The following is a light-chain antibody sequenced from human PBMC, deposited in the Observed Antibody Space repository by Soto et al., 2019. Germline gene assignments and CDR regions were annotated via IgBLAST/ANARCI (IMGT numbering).Light chain of an antibody. Sequence: EILLTQSPGTLSLSPGERATLSCWASQSVSSIYLAWYQQKPGQAPRLLIYGASTRATGIPARLSGSGYGTELTITISSMQSEDFEVYYCQQYNNWPFTFGGGTKVDIK. CDR2: GAS. CDR1: QSVSSIY. J-gene: IGKJ4*01. CDR3: QQYNNWPFT. V-gene: IGKV3-15*01.